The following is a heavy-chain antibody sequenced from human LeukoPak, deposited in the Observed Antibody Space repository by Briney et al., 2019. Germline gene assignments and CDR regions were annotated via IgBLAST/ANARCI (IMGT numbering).Heavy chain of an antibody. D-gene: IGHD6-19*01. J-gene: IGHJ4*02. CDR2: FSFNGEST. CDR3: VRGMVSIAVAGTGAFGY. V-gene: IGHV3-23*01. CDR1: GFTFSSYA. Sequence: GSLRLSCAASGFTFSSYAMTWVRRAPGKGLEWVSSFSFNGESTYYADSAKGRFTISRDNSKNTLYLQMKSLRAEDTAVYYCVRGMVSIAVAGTGAFGYWGQGTLVTVSS.